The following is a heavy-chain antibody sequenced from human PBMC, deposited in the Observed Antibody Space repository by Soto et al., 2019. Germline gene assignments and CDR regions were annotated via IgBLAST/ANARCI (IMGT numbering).Heavy chain of an antibody. V-gene: IGHV3-30-3*01. CDR2: ISYDGSNK. CDR1: GFSCSSYA. CDR3: ARETGYSSGWTFGY. D-gene: IGHD6-19*01. Sequence: GGSMRVSCAAAGFSCSSYAMHLVRQDPGKGLEWVAVISYDGSNKYYADSVKGRFTISRDNSKNTLYLQMNSLRAEDTAVYYCARETGYSSGWTFGYWGQGTLVTAPQ. J-gene: IGHJ4*02.